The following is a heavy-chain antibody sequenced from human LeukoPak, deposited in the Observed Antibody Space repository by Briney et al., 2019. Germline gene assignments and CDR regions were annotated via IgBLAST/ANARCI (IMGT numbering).Heavy chain of an antibody. V-gene: IGHV3-7*03. Sequence: PGGSLRLSCAASGFTFNNHWMSWVRQAPGKGLEWVANIRHDGSDKKYVDSVKGRFTISRDNSKNTLYLQMNSLRAEDTAVYYCASLSSGYPINWGQGTLVTVSS. CDR3: ASLSSGYPIN. J-gene: IGHJ4*02. CDR2: IRHDGSDK. CDR1: GFTFNNHW. D-gene: IGHD3-22*01.